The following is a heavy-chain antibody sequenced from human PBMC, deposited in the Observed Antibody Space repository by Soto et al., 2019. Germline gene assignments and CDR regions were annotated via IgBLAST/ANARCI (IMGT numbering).Heavy chain of an antibody. CDR2: ISGDASST. CDR1: GFTFSDNW. J-gene: IGHJ4*02. D-gene: IGHD7-27*01. V-gene: IGHV3-74*01. Sequence: EVKVVESGGGLVQPGGSLRLSCAASGFTFSDNWMHWVRQPPGKGPVWVSRISGDASSTSYADSVKGRFTISRDSAKNTVYLQMDSLRVEYTAVYYCTRGGTRTTYWGLFDSWGQGTRVTVSS. CDR3: TRGGTRTTYWGLFDS.